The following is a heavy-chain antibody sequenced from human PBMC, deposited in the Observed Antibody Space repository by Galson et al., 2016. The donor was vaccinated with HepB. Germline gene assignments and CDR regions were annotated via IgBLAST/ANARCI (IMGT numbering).Heavy chain of an antibody. V-gene: IGHV5-51*01. J-gene: IGHJ4*02. Sequence: QSGAEVKKPGESLKISCRASGYSFTTYWIGWVRQMPGKGLEWMGIIYPDDSDTKYSPSFQGQVTISADKSISTAYLQWSSLKASDTAMYYCARHSEVTGGDYWGQGTLVTVSS. CDR1: GYSFTTYW. CDR3: ARHSEVTGGDY. D-gene: IGHD1-14*01. CDR2: IYPDDSDT.